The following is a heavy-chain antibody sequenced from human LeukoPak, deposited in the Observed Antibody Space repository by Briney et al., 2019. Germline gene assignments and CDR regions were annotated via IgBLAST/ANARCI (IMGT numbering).Heavy chain of an antibody. CDR3: AKDGGEYYDILTGYYPRLYYMDV. D-gene: IGHD3-9*01. Sequence: PGGSLRLSCVASGFTFSTYGMSWVRQAPGKWLEWVPAISGSGGSTYYADSVKGRLTISRDNSTNTLYLQMNSLRAEDTAVYYCAKDGGEYYDILTGYYPRLYYMDVWGKGTTVTISS. V-gene: IGHV3-23*01. CDR1: GFTFSTYG. J-gene: IGHJ6*03. CDR2: ISGSGGST.